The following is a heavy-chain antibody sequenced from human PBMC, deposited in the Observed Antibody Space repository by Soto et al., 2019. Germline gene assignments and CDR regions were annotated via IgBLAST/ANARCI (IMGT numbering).Heavy chain of an antibody. V-gene: IGHV4-34*01. D-gene: IGHD3-10*01. CDR3: ASPLGGSGSVMDV. J-gene: IGHJ6*02. CDR1: GGSFSGYY. CDR2: INHSGST. Sequence: SETLSLTCAVYGGSFSGYYWSWIRQPPGKGLEWIGEINHSGSTNYNPSLKSRVTISVDTSKNQFSLKLSSVTAADTAVYYCASPLGGSGSVMDVWGQGTTVTVSS.